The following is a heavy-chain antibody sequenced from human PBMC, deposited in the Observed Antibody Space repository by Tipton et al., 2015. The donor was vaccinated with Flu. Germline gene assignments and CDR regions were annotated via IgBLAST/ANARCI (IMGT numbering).Heavy chain of an antibody. V-gene: IGHV1-18*01. J-gene: IGHJ6*02. CDR3: ARDAVQGVVTAYYHGMEV. Sequence: QLVQSGVEVKKPGASVKVSCQASGYTFNSYGISWVRQAPGQGLEWMGWISAYNGNTDYAQKFQGRITMTTDTSTSTVYMELRSLTSDDTAVYYCARDAVQGVVTAYYHGMEVWGQGTTVTVSS. CDR1: GYTFNSYG. CDR2: ISAYNGNT. D-gene: IGHD3-10*01.